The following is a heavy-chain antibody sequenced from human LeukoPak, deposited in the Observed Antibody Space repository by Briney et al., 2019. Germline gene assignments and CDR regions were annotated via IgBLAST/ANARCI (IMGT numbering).Heavy chain of an antibody. V-gene: IGHV4-34*01. Sequence: PSETLSLTCAVYGGSFSGYYWSWIRQPPGKGLEWIGEINHSGSTNYNPSLKSRVTISVDTSKNQFSLKLSSATAADTAVYYCAGRRGSSWYYFRWFDPWGQGTLVTVSS. CDR1: GGSFSGYY. J-gene: IGHJ5*02. CDR2: INHSGST. CDR3: AGRRGSSWYYFRWFDP. D-gene: IGHD6-13*01.